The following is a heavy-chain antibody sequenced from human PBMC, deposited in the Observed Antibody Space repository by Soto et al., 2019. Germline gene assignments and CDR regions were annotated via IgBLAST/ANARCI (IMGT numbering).Heavy chain of an antibody. CDR3: ASSYGSGYRAFDY. D-gene: IGHD3-10*01. V-gene: IGHV1-69*02. J-gene: IGHJ4*02. CDR1: GDTFNFYS. CDR2: ANPILSMS. Sequence: QVQLVQSGAEVKRPGSSVKVSCKASGDTFNFYSINWVRQAPGVGLEWVGRANPILSMSNYAQRFQGRVTXTXDXATSTAYMELRSLRSEDTAIYYCASSYGSGYRAFDYWGQGALVTVSS.